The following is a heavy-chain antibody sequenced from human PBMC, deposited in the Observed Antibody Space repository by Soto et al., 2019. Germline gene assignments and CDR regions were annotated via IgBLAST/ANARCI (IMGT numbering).Heavy chain of an antibody. Sequence: TLSLTCTVSGGSISSSSYYWGWIRQPPGKGLEWIGSIYYSGSTYYNPSLKSRVTISVDTSKNQFSLKLSSVTAADTAVYYCARKRRYSNEARNWFDPWGQGTLVTVSS. V-gene: IGHV4-39*01. D-gene: IGHD4-4*01. CDR2: IYYSGST. CDR3: ARKRRYSNEARNWFDP. J-gene: IGHJ5*02. CDR1: GGSISSSSYY.